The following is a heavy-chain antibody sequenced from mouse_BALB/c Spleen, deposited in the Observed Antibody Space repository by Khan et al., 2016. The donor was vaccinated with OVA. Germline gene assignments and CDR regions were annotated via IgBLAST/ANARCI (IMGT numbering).Heavy chain of an antibody. Sequence: EVQLQESGPGLVKPSQSLSLTCSVTGYSITSGYFWNWIRQFPGNNLEWMGYIRYDGNSNYNPSLKNRISITRDTPKNQFFLKLNSVTTEDTATYYSARGGSSGPAWFTYWGQGTLVTVSA. CDR2: IRYDGNS. V-gene: IGHV3-6*02. D-gene: IGHD3-1*01. J-gene: IGHJ3*01. CDR1: GYSITSGYF. CDR3: ARGGSSGPAWFTY.